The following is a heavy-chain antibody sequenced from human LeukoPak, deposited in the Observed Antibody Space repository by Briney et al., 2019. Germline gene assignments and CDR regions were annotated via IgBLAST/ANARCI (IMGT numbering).Heavy chain of an antibody. CDR1: GFTFSSHW. V-gene: IGHV3-48*04. D-gene: IGHD3-10*02. Sequence: PGGSLRLSCAASGFTFSSHWMHWVRQAPGKGLEWVSYISSSGSTIYYADSVKGQFTISRDNAKNSLYLQMNSLRAEDTAVYYCAELGITMIGGVWGKGTTVTISS. J-gene: IGHJ6*04. CDR3: AELGITMIGGV. CDR2: ISSSGSTI.